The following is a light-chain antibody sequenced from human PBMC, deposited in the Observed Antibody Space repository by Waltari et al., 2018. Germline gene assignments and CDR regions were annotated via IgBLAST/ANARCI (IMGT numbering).Light chain of an antibody. CDR3: QQRSGWLLT. CDR2: DVS. V-gene: IGKV3-11*01. J-gene: IGKJ4*01. CDR1: QSVSSY. Sequence: EIVLTQSPATLSLSPGERATLSCRASQSVSSYLAWYQQKPGQAPRLLMYDVSNRATGIPARFSGSGSGTDFTLTISSLDPEDFAVYYCQQRSGWLLTFGGGTKVEIK.